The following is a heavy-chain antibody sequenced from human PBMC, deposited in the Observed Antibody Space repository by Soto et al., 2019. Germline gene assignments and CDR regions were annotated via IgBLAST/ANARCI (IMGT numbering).Heavy chain of an antibody. J-gene: IGHJ6*02. CDR1: GYTFTSYG. CDR2: ISAYNGNT. D-gene: IGHD3-3*01. CDR3: ARDSPEVRFLEWLSQSADYYYGMDV. Sequence: VASVKVSCKXSGYTFTSYGISWVRQAPGQGLEWMGWISAYNGNTNYAQKLQGRVTMTTDTSTSTAYMELRSLRSDDTAVYYCARDSPEVRFLEWLSQSADYYYGMDVWGQGTTVTVSS. V-gene: IGHV1-18*01.